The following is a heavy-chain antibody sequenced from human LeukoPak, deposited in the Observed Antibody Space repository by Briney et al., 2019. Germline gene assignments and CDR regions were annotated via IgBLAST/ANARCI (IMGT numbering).Heavy chain of an antibody. CDR3: ARGRGKWALLLYFVY. CDR1: GGAFSSYA. J-gene: IGHJ4*02. Sequence: ALVKVSCKASGGAFSSYAISWLRQAPGQGLEWMGGIIPIFGTANYAQKFQGRVTITADESTSTAYMELSSLRSEDTAVYYCARGRGKWALLLYFVYWGQRTLVTVSS. D-gene: IGHD1-26*01. CDR2: IIPIFGTA. V-gene: IGHV1-69*13.